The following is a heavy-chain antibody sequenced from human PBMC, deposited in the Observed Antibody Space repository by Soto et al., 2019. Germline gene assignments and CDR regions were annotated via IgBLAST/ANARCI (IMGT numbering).Heavy chain of an antibody. Sequence: EVQLVEAGGGVVQPGGSLRLSSEAFGFAFSNYEMNWVRQAPGKGLEWISYITTSGGTIYYADSVKGRFTISRDNAKSSLYLQMNSLRAEDTAVYYCVRAYGFGESYWGQGTLVTVSS. CDR1: GFAFSNYE. D-gene: IGHD3-10*01. CDR2: ITTSGGTI. CDR3: VRAYGFGESY. V-gene: IGHV3-48*03. J-gene: IGHJ4*02.